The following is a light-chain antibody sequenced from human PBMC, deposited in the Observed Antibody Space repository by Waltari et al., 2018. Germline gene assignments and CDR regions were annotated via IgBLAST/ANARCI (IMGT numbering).Light chain of an antibody. Sequence: EIVLTQSPDSLAVSLGERATINCKPSSSVLCNPDNRNCSAWYQQKPAQPPKLLTYWASTLECGIPERFSGSGSGTDFTLTITSLQAEDFAVYYCQQNSSTPLTFGGGTRVEIK. CDR2: WAS. J-gene: IGKJ4*01. CDR3: QQNSSTPLT. V-gene: IGKV4-1*01. CDR1: SSVLCNPDNRNC.